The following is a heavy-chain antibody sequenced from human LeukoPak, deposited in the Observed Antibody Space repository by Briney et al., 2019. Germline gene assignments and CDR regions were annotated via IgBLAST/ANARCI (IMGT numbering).Heavy chain of an antibody. J-gene: IGHJ4*02. CDR1: GFTFSVYE. CDR3: ATLTVASNFDY. Sequence: QPGGSLRLSCAAYGFTFSVYEMHWVRQAPGKGLEWIADISGSDTTTYYADSVRGRFTISRDNAKNSLYLQMNSLRGDDSAVYYRATLTVASNFDYWGQGTLVTVSS. V-gene: IGHV3-48*03. CDR2: ISGSDTTT. D-gene: IGHD6-19*01.